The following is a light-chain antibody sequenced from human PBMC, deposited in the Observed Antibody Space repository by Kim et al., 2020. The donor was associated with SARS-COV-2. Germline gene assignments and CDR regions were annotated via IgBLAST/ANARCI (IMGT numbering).Light chain of an antibody. Sequence: GVTSSCTGSSPNIGAGYDVHWYQQLPGTAPKLLIYGNSNRPSGVPDRFSGSKSGTSASLAITGLQAEDEADYYCQSYDSSLSGYVFGTGTKVTVL. J-gene: IGLJ1*01. V-gene: IGLV1-40*01. CDR1: SPNIGAGYD. CDR3: QSYDSSLSGYV. CDR2: GNS.